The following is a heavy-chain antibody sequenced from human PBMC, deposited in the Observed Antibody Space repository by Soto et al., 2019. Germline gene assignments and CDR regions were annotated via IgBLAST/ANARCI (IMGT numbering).Heavy chain of an antibody. J-gene: IGHJ6*02. CDR2: ISYDGSNK. CDR3: ARSDRYCSSTSCPYYYYYYGLDV. Sequence: QVQLVESGGGVVQPGRSLRLSCAAFGFTFSSYAMHWVRQAPGKGLEWVAVISYDGSNKYYADSVKGRFTISRDNSKNTLYLQMNSLRAEDTAVYYCARSDRYCSSTSCPYYYYYYGLDVWGQGTTVTVSS. V-gene: IGHV3-30-3*01. D-gene: IGHD2-2*01. CDR1: GFTFSSYA.